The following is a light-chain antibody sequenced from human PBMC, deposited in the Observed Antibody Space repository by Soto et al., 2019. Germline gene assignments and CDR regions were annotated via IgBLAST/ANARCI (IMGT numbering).Light chain of an antibody. CDR3: SSYAASSTLV. CDR1: NRDVGSYNL. CDR2: EVR. Sequence: QSVLTQPASVSGSPGQSITISCTGTNRDVGSYNLVSWYQQRPGEAPKLIIYEVRNRPSGISYRFTGSKSGNTASLTISGLQAEDEADYYCSSYAASSTLVFGGGTKVTVL. V-gene: IGLV2-14*01. J-gene: IGLJ3*02.